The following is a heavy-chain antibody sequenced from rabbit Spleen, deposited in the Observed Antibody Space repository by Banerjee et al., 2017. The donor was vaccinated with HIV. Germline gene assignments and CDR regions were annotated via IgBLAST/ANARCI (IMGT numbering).Heavy chain of an antibody. CDR3: ARDLGATAWYTYNL. V-gene: IGHV1S45*01. CDR2: IYIDHDST. J-gene: IGHJ4*01. D-gene: IGHD6-1*01. CDR1: GFSFSSGYD. Sequence: QEQLEESGGGLVQPEGSLTLTCKASGFSFSSGYDMCWVRRAPGKGLEWIACIYIDHDSTAYASWAKGRFTISRTSSTTVTLQMTSLTAADSATYFCARDLGATAWYTYNLWGPGTLVTVS.